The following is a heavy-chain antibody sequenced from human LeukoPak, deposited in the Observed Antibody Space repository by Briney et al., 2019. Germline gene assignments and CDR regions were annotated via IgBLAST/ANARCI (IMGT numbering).Heavy chain of an antibody. D-gene: IGHD3-16*02. V-gene: IGHV1-2*02. J-gene: IGHJ4*02. CDR3: ARDETFGGVIVPGSLDY. CDR1: GYTFTGYY. Sequence: ASVKVSCKASGYTFTGYYMHWVRQAPEQGLEWMGWINPNSGGTNYAQKFQGRVTMTRDTSISTAYMELRSLRSDDTAVYYCARDETFGGVIVPGSLDYWGQGTLVTVSS. CDR2: INPNSGGT.